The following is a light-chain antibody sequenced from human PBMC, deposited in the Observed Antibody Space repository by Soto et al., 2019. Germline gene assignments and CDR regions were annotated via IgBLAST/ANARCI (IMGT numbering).Light chain of an antibody. CDR1: QSVSSTS. CDR3: QQYDGSTWT. CDR2: DTS. J-gene: IGKJ1*01. V-gene: IGKV3-20*01. Sequence: DIVLTQSPGTLSLSPGERATLSCRASQSVSSTSFAWYQLKPGQAPRLLIYDTSARAGGIPARFSGSGSGTDFILTIDRLEPEDFAVDFCQQYDGSTWTFGQGTKVDI.